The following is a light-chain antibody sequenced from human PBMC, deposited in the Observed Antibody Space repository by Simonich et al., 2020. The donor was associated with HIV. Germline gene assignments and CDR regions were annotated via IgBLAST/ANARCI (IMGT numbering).Light chain of an antibody. CDR1: SSYIGGYNY. CDR2: DVS. Sequence: QSSLTQPASVSGSPVPSLTISCTGTSSYIGGYNYFSWYQQHPGNAPKLMIYDVSNRPSGVSNRFSGSKSGNTASLTISGLQAEDEADYYCSSYTGSSTLPYVFGTGTKVTVL. J-gene: IGLJ1*01. V-gene: IGLV2-14*03. CDR3: SSYTGSSTLPYV.